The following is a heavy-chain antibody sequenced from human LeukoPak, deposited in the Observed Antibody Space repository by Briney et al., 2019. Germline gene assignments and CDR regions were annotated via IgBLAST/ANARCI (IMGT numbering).Heavy chain of an antibody. CDR1: GFIFSSYG. CDR2: IRYDGSNK. Sequence: GGSLRLSCAASGFIFSSYGMHWVRQAPGKGLEWVAFIRYDGSNKYYADSVKGRFTISRDNSKNTLYLQMNSLRAEDTAVYYCAIQREPAAIRPLDYWAREPWSPSPQ. V-gene: IGHV3-30*02. J-gene: IGHJ4*02. CDR3: AIQREPAAIRPLDY. D-gene: IGHD2-2*01.